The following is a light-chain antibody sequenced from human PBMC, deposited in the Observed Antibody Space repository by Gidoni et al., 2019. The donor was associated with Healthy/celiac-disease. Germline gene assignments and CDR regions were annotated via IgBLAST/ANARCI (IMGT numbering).Light chain of an antibody. CDR3: QQRSNWPPGFT. CDR2: DAS. Sequence: EIVLTQSPATLSLSPGERATLSCRASQSVSSYLAWYQQKPGQAPRLLIYDASNRATGIPARFRGSGSGTDFTLTISSREPEDFAVYYCQQRSNWPPGFTFGPGTKVDIK. V-gene: IGKV3-11*01. J-gene: IGKJ3*01. CDR1: QSVSSY.